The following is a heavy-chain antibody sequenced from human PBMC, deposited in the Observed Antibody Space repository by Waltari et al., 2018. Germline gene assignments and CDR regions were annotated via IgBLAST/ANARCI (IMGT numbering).Heavy chain of an antibody. D-gene: IGHD3-10*01. Sequence: QLQLQESGPGLVKPSETLSLTCTVSGGSISSSSYYWGWIRQPPGKGLEWIGSIYYSVSTYYNPSLKSRVTISVDTSKNQFSLKLSSVTAADTAVYYCARLSTMVRGVRARYYGMDVWGQGTTVTVSS. CDR2: IYYSVST. V-gene: IGHV4-39*01. J-gene: IGHJ6*02. CDR3: ARLSTMVRGVRARYYGMDV. CDR1: GGSISSSSYY.